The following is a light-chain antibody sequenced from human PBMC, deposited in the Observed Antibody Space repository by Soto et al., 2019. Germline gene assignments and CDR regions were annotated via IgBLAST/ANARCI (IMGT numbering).Light chain of an antibody. J-gene: IGKJ5*01. V-gene: IGKV4-1*01. Sequence: DIVMTQSPDSLAVSLGERATINCKSSQSVLYSSNNKNYLAWYQQKPGQPPKLLIYWASTRESGVPDRFSGSGSGTVLTLTIISLQAEDVAVYYCQQYYSTPPITFGQGTRLEIK. CDR3: QQYYSTPPIT. CDR1: QSVLYSSNNKNY. CDR2: WAS.